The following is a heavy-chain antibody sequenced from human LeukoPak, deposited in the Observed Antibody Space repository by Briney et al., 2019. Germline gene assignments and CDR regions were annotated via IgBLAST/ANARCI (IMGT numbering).Heavy chain of an antibody. V-gene: IGHV1-18*01. CDR3: ARVPGIVVVPAAILNWFDP. Sequence: ASVKVSCKASGYTFTSYGISWGRQAPGQGLEWMGWINPSNGNTNYAQKLQGRITMTTDTSTSTAYMELRSLRSDDTAVYYCARVPGIVVVPAAILNWFDPWGQGTLVTVSS. CDR2: INPSNGNT. D-gene: IGHD2-2*01. CDR1: GYTFTSYG. J-gene: IGHJ5*02.